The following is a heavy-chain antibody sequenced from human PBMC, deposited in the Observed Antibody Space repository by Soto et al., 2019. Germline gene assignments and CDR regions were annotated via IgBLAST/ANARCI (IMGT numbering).Heavy chain of an antibody. J-gene: IGHJ4*02. D-gene: IGHD3-3*01. V-gene: IGHV3-23*01. CDR2: SSASDGST. CDR3: ATHDFWSGYSVDY. CDR1: GFTFSSYA. Sequence: EVQLLESGGGLVQPGGSLRLSCTASGFTFSSYAMSWVHQAPGKGLEWVSFSSASDGSTYYADSVKGRFTISRDKSKNTLCLQMNRLRAEDTAVYYCATHDFWSGYSVDYWGQGTLVTVSS.